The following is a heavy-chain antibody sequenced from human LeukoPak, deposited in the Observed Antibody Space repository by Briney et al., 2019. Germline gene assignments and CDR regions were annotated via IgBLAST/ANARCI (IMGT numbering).Heavy chain of an antibody. CDR2: ISYDGSNK. Sequence: GGSLRLSCAASGFTFSSYGMHWVRQAPGKGLEWVAVISYDGSNKYYADSVKGRFTISGDNSKNTLYLQMNSLRAEDTAVYYCAKDGDDILTGYYFWGQGTLVTVSS. D-gene: IGHD3-9*01. CDR1: GFTFSSYG. J-gene: IGHJ4*02. V-gene: IGHV3-30*18. CDR3: AKDGDDILTGYYF.